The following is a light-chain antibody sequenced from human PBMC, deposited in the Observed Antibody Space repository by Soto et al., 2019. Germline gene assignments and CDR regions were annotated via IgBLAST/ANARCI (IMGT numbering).Light chain of an antibody. CDR3: QQYNSYSWT. CDR1: QSISSW. Sequence: DIQMTQSPSTLSASVGDRVTITCRASQSISSWLAWYQQKPGKAPKHLIYRASSLESGVPSRFSGSGSETEVTLKISRLQPDYFATYSCQQYNSYSWTFGQGTKVEIK. CDR2: RAS. V-gene: IGKV1-5*03. J-gene: IGKJ1*01.